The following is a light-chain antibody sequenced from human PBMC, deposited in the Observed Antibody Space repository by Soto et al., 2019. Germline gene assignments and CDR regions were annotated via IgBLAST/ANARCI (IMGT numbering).Light chain of an antibody. CDR1: QSVSSSY. J-gene: IGKJ1*01. Sequence: EIVLTQSPGTLSLSPGERATLSCRASQSVSSSYLAWYQQKPGQAPRLLIYGASSRATGIPERFSRSGSGTDFTLTLSSLEPEDFAVSYCQQYGSSPPWTCGQGTNVEIK. V-gene: IGKV3-20*01. CDR2: GAS. CDR3: QQYGSSPPWT.